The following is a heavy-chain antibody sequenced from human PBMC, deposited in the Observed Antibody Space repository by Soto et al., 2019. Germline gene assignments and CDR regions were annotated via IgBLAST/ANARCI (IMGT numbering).Heavy chain of an antibody. V-gene: IGHV3-23*01. D-gene: IGHD3-10*01. Sequence: GGSLRLSCAASGFTFSSYGMNWVRQAPGKGLEWVSAISGSGGSKYYADSVKGRFTISRDNSKNTLYLQMNSLRAEDTAVYYCAKDKAEVVRGVITQTCFDYWGQGTLVTVSS. CDR3: AKDKAEVVRGVITQTCFDY. CDR2: ISGSGGSK. J-gene: IGHJ4*02. CDR1: GFTFSSYG.